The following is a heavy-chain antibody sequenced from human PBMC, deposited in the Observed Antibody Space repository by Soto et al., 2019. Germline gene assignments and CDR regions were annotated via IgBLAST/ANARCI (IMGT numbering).Heavy chain of an antibody. CDR1: GFTFNSYA. CDR3: VKDLTAAPSTVMDV. V-gene: IGHV3-23*01. CDR2: ISGSGGST. Sequence: GGSLRLSCAASGFTFNSYAMSWVRQSPGKGLEWVSAISGSGGSTYYADSVKGRFTISRDNSKNTLYLQMNSLRAEDTAVYYCVKDLTAAPSTVMDVWGQETTVAVSS. D-gene: IGHD6-13*01. J-gene: IGHJ6*02.